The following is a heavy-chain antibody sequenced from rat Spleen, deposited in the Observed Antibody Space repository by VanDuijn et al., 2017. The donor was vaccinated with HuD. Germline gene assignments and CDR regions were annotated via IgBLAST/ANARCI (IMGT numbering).Heavy chain of an antibody. CDR3: ARPNNYVYVMDA. CDR1: GFTFSDYY. J-gene: IGHJ4*01. CDR2: ISPSGDNT. Sequence: EVRLVESGGGLVQPGRSLKLSCAASGFTFSDYYMAWVRQAPTKGLEWVAYISPSGDNTYYRDSVKGRFTISRDNAKSNLYLQMNSLRSEDTATYYCARPNNYVYVMDAWGQGASVTVSS. V-gene: IGHV5-25*01. D-gene: IGHD1-10*01.